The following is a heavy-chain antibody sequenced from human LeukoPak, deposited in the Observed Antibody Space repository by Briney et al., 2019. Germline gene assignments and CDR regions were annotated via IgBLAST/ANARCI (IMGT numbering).Heavy chain of an antibody. CDR3: VRELAVAGTPNFDY. Sequence: GESLKISCKGSGYSFPSYWIGCVRQMPGKGLEWMGIIYPGDSDTRYSPSFQGQVTISADKSISTAYLQWSSMKAPDTAMYYCVRELAVAGTPNFDYWGQGTLVTVSS. V-gene: IGHV5-51*01. J-gene: IGHJ4*02. D-gene: IGHD6-19*01. CDR1: GYSFPSYW. CDR2: IYPGDSDT.